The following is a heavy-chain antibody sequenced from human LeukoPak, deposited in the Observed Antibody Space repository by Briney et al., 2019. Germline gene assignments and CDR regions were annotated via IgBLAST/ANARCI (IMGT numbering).Heavy chain of an antibody. V-gene: IGHV3-30*04. Sequence: GGSLRLSCTVSGFTVSSNSMSWVRQAPGKGLEWVALISYDGSTKFYADSVKGRFTISRDNAKNSLYLQMNSLRAEDTAVYYCARTRAGESYGDYWGQGTLVTVSS. CDR2: ISYDGSTK. CDR3: ARTRAGESYGDY. J-gene: IGHJ4*02. D-gene: IGHD3-16*01. CDR1: GFTVSSNS.